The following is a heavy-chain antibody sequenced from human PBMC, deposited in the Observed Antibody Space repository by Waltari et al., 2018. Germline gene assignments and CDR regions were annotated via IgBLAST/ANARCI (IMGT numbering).Heavy chain of an antibody. J-gene: IGHJ5*02. D-gene: IGHD2-15*01. CDR2: IYHSGSN. V-gene: IGHV4-38-2*01. Sequence: QVQLQESGPGLVKPSETLSLTCAVSGYSISSGYYWGWILQPPGNGLAGTGSIYHSGSNYYNPSLKSRVTISVDTSKNQFSLKLSSVTAADTAVYYCARGLAGYCSGGSCYSPLDWFDPWGQGTLVTVSS. CDR3: ARGLAGYCSGGSCYSPLDWFDP. CDR1: GYSISSGYY.